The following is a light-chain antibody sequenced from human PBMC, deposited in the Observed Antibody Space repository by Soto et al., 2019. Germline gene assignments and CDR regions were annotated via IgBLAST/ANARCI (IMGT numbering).Light chain of an antibody. CDR3: QQYNTYSGT. J-gene: IGKJ1*01. Sequence: DIQMTQSPSTLSASVGDRVTIACRASQSIGNWLAWYQQKPGKAPKLLIHDVSSLESGVPSRFSGSRSGAEFSLTISGLQPDDFATYYCQQYNTYSGTFGQGTKVDIK. CDR1: QSIGNW. V-gene: IGKV1-5*01. CDR2: DVS.